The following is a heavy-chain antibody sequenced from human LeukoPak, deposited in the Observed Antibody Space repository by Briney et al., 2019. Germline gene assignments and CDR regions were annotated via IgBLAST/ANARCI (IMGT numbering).Heavy chain of an antibody. CDR3: ARREVETTFYYFYYMDV. V-gene: IGHV4-34*01. Sequence: SETLSLTCAVYDGSLSGYYWGWIRQPPGKGLEWIGEINHSGSTNYNPSLKSRVSISIDTSKNQFSLNLTSVTAADTAVYYCARREVETTFYYFYYMDVWGKGTTVTVSS. CDR2: INHSGST. CDR1: DGSLSGYY. D-gene: IGHD2/OR15-2a*01. J-gene: IGHJ6*03.